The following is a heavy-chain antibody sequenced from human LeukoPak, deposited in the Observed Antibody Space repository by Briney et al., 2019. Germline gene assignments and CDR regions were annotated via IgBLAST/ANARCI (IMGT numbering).Heavy chain of an antibody. CDR3: ARVQPPTLTGYDY. CDR2: ISSSSSYI. CDR1: GFTFSSYS. D-gene: IGHD3-9*01. Sequence: GGSLRLSCAASGFTFSSYSMNWVRQAPGKGLEWVSSISSSSSYIYYADSVKGRFTISRDNAKNSLYLQMNSLRAEDTAVYYCARVQPPTLTGYDYWGQGTLVTVSS. J-gene: IGHJ4*02. V-gene: IGHV3-21*01.